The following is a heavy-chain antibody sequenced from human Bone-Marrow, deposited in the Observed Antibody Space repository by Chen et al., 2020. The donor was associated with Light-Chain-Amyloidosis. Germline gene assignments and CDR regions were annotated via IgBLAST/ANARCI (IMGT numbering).Heavy chain of an antibody. CDR2: FDPEDGET. Sequence: QVQLVQSGAEVKKPGASVKVSCKVSGSTLPELAMHWLRQSPGKGLEWLGTFDPEDGETTYTQKLQGRFTMTEDTSTDTAYMELSSLRSEDTAVYYCAKDISYDDILPGYPADAFDIWGQGTMVTVSS. J-gene: IGHJ3*02. CDR1: GSTLPELA. V-gene: IGHV1-24*01. D-gene: IGHD3-9*01. CDR3: AKDISYDDILPGYPADAFDI.